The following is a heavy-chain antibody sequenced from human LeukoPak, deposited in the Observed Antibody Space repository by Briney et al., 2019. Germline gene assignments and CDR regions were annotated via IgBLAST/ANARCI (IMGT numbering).Heavy chain of an antibody. CDR1: GFTFSSYA. J-gene: IGHJ4*02. V-gene: IGHV3-30-3*01. D-gene: IGHD3-22*01. CDR2: ISYDGSNK. CDR3: ARGNYDNSGYYYSAFDY. Sequence: GRSLRLSCAASGFTFSSYAMHWVRQAPGKRLEWVVVISYDGSNKYYADSVKGRFTISRDNSKNTLYLQMNSLRAEDTAVYYCARGNYDNSGYYYSAFDYWGQGTLVTVSS.